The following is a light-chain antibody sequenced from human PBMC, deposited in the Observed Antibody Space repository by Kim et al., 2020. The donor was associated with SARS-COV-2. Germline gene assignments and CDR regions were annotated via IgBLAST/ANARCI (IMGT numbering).Light chain of an antibody. Sequence: DIQMTQSPSSLSASLGDRVTITCRASQSIGTHLNWFQRKPGKAPNLLIYTTANLQSGVPSRFSGSGSGTDFTLTISSLQPEDFATYYCQQSYSAPWTFGQGTKVDIK. CDR3: QQSYSAPWT. CDR2: TTA. J-gene: IGKJ1*01. CDR1: QSIGTH. V-gene: IGKV1-39*01.